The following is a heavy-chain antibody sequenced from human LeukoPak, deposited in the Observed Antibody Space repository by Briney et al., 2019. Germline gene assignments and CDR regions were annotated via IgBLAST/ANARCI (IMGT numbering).Heavy chain of an antibody. Sequence: GGSLRLSCAASGFTFSSYEMHWVRQAPGKGLEWVSYISSSGSTIYYADSVKGRFSISRDNAKNSLYLQMNSLRAEDTAVYYCARDPYSGSYSAYYYYYMDVWGKGTTVTVSS. CDR2: ISSSGSTI. CDR3: ARDPYSGSYSAYYYYYMDV. CDR1: GFTFSSYE. J-gene: IGHJ6*03. D-gene: IGHD1-26*01. V-gene: IGHV3-48*03.